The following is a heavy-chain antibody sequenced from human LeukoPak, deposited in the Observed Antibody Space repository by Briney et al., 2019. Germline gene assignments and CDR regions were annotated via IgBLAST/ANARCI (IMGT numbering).Heavy chain of an antibody. D-gene: IGHD3-22*01. J-gene: IGHJ5*02. V-gene: IGHV4-38-2*02. CDR2: IYHSGST. CDR1: GYSISSGYY. Sequence: SETLSLTCTVSGYSISSGYYWGWIRQPPGKGLEWIGSIYHSGSTYYNPSLKSRVTISVDTSKNQFSLKLSSVTAADTAVYYCARAPKASSGYLNWFDPWGQGILVTVSS. CDR3: ARAPKASSGYLNWFDP.